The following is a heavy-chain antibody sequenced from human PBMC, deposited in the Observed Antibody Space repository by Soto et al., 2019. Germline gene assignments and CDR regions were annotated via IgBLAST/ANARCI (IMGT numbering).Heavy chain of an antibody. D-gene: IGHD5-12*01. J-gene: IGHJ5*02. CDR1: GGTFSSYA. CDR3: ARVRTTIEGIDWFDP. Sequence: SVKVSCKASGGTFSSYAISWVRQAPAQGLEWMGGIIPIFGTANYAQKFQGRVTITADESTSTAYMELSSLRSEDTAVYYFARVRTTIEGIDWFDPWGQGTMVTVSS. V-gene: IGHV1-69*13. CDR2: IIPIFGTA.